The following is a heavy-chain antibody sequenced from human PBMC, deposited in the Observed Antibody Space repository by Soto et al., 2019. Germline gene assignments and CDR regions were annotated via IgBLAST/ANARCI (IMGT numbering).Heavy chain of an antibody. CDR3: AKSGGI. CDR2: ISYDGSNK. V-gene: IGHV3-30*18. J-gene: IGHJ3*02. CDR1: GFTFSSYG. Sequence: QVQLVESGGGVVQPGRSLRLSCAASGFTFSSYGMHWVRQAPGKGLEWVAVISYDGSNKYYADSVKGRFTISRDNSKNPMYLQMNSLGAEDKALYYCAKSGGIWGQGTMVTVSS. D-gene: IGHD1-26*01.